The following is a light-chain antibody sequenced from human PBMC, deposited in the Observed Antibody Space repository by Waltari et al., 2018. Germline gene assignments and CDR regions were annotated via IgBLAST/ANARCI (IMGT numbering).Light chain of an antibody. CDR3: QQYNRWPPIT. Sequence: EVVMTQSPATLSVSPGERATLSCRASQSVSSNLAWYQPKPGHQAPSLLIYGASTRASGIPARFTGSGSGTEFTLTISSLQSEDSAVYYCQQYNRWPPITFGQGTRLEIK. CDR2: GAS. CDR1: QSVSSN. V-gene: IGKV3-15*01. J-gene: IGKJ5*01.